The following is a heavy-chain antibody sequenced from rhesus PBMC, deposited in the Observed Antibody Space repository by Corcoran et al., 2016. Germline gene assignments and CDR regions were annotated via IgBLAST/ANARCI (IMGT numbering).Heavy chain of an antibody. Sequence: QVQLQESGPGLVKPSETLSLTCAVSGYSISSNYWSWLRQPPGKGLEWIGYIYGSSGSTYANPSLKSRVTISTDTTKNQYSLKLNSVTAADTAVDYCARVVCSGIYCTRGSFDYWGQGVLVTVSS. V-gene: IGHV4-147*01. J-gene: IGHJ4*01. CDR3: ARVVCSGIYCTRGSFDY. CDR2: IYGSSGST. CDR1: GYSISSNY. D-gene: IGHD2-27*01.